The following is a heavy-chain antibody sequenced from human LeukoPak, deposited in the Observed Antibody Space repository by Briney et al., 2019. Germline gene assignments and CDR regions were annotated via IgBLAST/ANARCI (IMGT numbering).Heavy chain of an antibody. CDR1: GYTFTSYD. Sequence: ASVKVSCKASGYTFTSYDINWVRQATGQGPEWMGWMSPNCGNTGYAQKFQGRVTMTRSTSMSTAYMELSSLRSEDTAVYYCARGPPNWGYDYWGQGTLVTVSS. CDR2: MSPNCGNT. J-gene: IGHJ4*02. D-gene: IGHD7-27*01. V-gene: IGHV1-8*01. CDR3: ARGPPNWGYDY.